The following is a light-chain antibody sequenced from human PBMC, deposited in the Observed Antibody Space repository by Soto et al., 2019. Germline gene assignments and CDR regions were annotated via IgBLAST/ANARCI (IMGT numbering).Light chain of an antibody. CDR1: QSVTTN. V-gene: IGKV3-15*01. CDR3: QQYDRWPVT. J-gene: IGKJ4*01. Sequence: EVVMTQSPATLSVSPGERVTFSCRASQSVTTNLAWYQHKPGQSPRLLISDASTGASGIPPRFSGSGSGTEFTLTIDRLQSADLAVYYCQQYDRWPVTFGGGTKVDIK. CDR2: DAS.